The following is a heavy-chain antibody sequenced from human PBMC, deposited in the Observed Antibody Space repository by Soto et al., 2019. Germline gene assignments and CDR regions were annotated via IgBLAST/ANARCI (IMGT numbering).Heavy chain of an antibody. D-gene: IGHD5-18*01. CDR2: MSYDGSNE. CDR1: GFSFSSFG. V-gene: IGHV3-30*18. CDR3: GKNRGYNYEFEAFAI. J-gene: IGHJ3*02. Sequence: QVHLVESGGGVVQPGTSLRLSCAASGFSFSSFGMHWVRQAPGKGLEWVAFMSYDGSNEYNADSVKGRFTISRDNSKNKLYLQMNNLRPEETAVYYCGKNRGYNYEFEAFAIWGQGTVVTVTS.